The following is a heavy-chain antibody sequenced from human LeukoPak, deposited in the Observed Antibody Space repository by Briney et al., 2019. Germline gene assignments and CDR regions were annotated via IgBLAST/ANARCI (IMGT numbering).Heavy chain of an antibody. Sequence: ASVNVSCKASGYIFTGYYMHWVRQAPGQGREWMGIINPSGGSTSYAQKFQGRVTMARDTSTSTVYMELSSLRSEDTAVHYCARGDSSRWARLFDYWGQGTLVTVSS. CDR1: GYIFTGYY. CDR2: INPSGGST. V-gene: IGHV1-46*01. CDR3: ARGDSSRWARLFDY. D-gene: IGHD6-13*01. J-gene: IGHJ4*02.